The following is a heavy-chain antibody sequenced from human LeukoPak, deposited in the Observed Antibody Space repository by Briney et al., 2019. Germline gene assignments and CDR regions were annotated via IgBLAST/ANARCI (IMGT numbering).Heavy chain of an antibody. J-gene: IGHJ6*02. CDR2: ISSDCRYI. Sequence: GGSLRLSCAASGFTFSHYSMNWVRQAPGKGLEWVSSISSDCRYIYYADSLKGRFTISRDNAKNSLYLQMNSLRAEDTAVYYCATDYAGNSLWYYYGLGVWGQGTTVTVSS. V-gene: IGHV3-21*01. D-gene: IGHD4-23*01. CDR1: GFTFSHYS. CDR3: ATDYAGNSLWYYYGLGV.